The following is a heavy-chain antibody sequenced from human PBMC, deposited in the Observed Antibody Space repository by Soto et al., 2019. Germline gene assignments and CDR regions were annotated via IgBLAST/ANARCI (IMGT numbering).Heavy chain of an antibody. CDR3: ARATTVTDY. D-gene: IGHD4-17*01. V-gene: IGHV3-72*01. Sequence: LRLSCAASGFIFSDHYMDWVRQAPGKGLEWVGRTRNKANSHTTEYAASVKGRFTISRDDSKNSLYLQMNSLKIEDTAVYYCARATTVTDYWGQGTLVTVYS. J-gene: IGHJ4*02. CDR1: GFIFSDHY. CDR2: TRNKANSHTT.